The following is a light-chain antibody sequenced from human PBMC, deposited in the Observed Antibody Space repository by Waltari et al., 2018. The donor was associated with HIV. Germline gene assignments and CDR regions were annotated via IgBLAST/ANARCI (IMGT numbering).Light chain of an antibody. Sequence: QSALTQPASVSGSPGQSITISCTGTSSDVGRYNVVSWYQQHPGKAPTLMLYEDNKRPSGVSNRFSGSKSGNKASLTISGLQAEDEADYSCCSYAGSSTWGFGGGTKLTVL. CDR2: EDN. J-gene: IGLJ3*02. CDR1: SSDVGRYNV. V-gene: IGLV2-23*01. CDR3: CSYAGSSTWG.